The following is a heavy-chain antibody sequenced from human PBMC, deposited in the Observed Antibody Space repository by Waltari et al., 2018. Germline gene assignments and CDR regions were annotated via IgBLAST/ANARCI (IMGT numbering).Heavy chain of an antibody. Sequence: EVQLVQSGAEVKKAGEPLKISCHINGYSFVNYWLAWVRQMPGKGLEWVGLIFPVESSAFYSPTFQGQVTISADTSTSTAYLQWSSLKDSDTAVYYCARRSAVPASGGAFDIWGQGTKVTVSP. V-gene: IGHV5-51*01. CDR2: IFPVESSA. J-gene: IGHJ3*02. CDR3: ARRSAVPASGGAFDI. CDR1: GYSFVNYW. D-gene: IGHD6-19*01.